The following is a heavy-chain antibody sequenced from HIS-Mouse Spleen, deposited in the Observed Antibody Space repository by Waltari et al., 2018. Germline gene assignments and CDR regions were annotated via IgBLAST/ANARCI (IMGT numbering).Heavy chain of an antibody. CDR2: IYYSGRP. J-gene: IGHJ2*01. CDR1: GGSISSSSYY. CDR3: AREIPYSSSWYDWYFDL. V-gene: IGHV4-39*07. Sequence: QLQLQESGPGLVKPSETLSLTCTVSGGSISSSSYYWGWIRQPPGKGLEWFGSIYYSGRPYSNPSLNSRVTISVDTSNHQFSLKLSSVTAADTAVYYCAREIPYSSSWYDWYFDLLGRGTLVTVSS. D-gene: IGHD6-13*01.